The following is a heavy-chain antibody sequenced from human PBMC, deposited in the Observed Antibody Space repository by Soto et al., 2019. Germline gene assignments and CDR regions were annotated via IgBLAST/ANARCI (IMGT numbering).Heavy chain of an antibody. Sequence: QVQLVQSGAEVKKPGAPVKVSCKASEYTLTTYNMHWLRQAPGQGLEWMGIINPSGGSTSYAQKFQGRVTMTRDTSTSTVYMELSSLRSEDTAVYYCARDPTLGYWGQGTLVTVSS. CDR2: INPSGGST. V-gene: IGHV1-46*01. CDR1: EYTLTTYN. CDR3: ARDPTLGY. J-gene: IGHJ4*02. D-gene: IGHD4-17*01.